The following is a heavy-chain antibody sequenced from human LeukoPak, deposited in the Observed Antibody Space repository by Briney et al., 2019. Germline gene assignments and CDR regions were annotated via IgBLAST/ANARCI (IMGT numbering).Heavy chain of an antibody. J-gene: IGHJ1*01. CDR1: GFTFSSYA. D-gene: IGHD4-17*01. CDR2: ISGSGGST. Sequence: RGSLRLSCAASGFTFSSYAMSWVRQAPGKGLEWVSAISGSGGSTYYADSVKGRFTISRDNSKNTLYLQMNSLRAEDTAVYYCAKDYGAAEYFQHWGQGTLVTVSS. V-gene: IGHV3-23*01. CDR3: AKDYGAAEYFQH.